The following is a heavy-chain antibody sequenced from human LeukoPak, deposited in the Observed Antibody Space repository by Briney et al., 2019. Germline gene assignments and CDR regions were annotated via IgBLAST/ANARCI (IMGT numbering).Heavy chain of an antibody. CDR1: GFTFKDYG. V-gene: IGHV3-9*01. J-gene: IGHJ6*02. CDR2: INWNGGGT. CDR3: AKHMRATNTYSFFGLDV. Sequence: GRSLRLSCAATGFTFKDYGMHWVRQPPGKGLEWVSSINWNGGGTDYADSVKSRFTISRDNAKNSLYLQLSSLRPEDTALYYCAKHMRATNTYSFFGLDVWGQGTTVTVSS. D-gene: IGHD1-26*01.